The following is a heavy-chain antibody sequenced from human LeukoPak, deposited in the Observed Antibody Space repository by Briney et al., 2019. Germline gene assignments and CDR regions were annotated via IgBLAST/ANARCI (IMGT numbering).Heavy chain of an antibody. CDR3: ARAMYNWNLGHAFDI. CDR2: IIPILGIA. V-gene: IGHV1-69*04. CDR1: GGTFSSYA. J-gene: IGHJ3*02. Sequence: SVKVSCKASGGTFSSYAISWVRQAPGQGLEWMGRIIPILGIANYAQKFQGRVTITADKSTSTAYMELSSLRSEDTAVCYCARAMYNWNLGHAFDIWGQGTMVTVSS. D-gene: IGHD1-20*01.